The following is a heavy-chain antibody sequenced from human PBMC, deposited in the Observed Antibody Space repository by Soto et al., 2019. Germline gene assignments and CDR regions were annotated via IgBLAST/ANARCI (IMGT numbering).Heavy chain of an antibody. CDR2: TRNKANSYTT. Sequence: EVQLVESGGGLVQPGGSLRLSCAASGFTFSDHYMDWVRQAPGKGLEWVGRTRNKANSYTTEYAASVKGRFTISRDDSKNSLYLQMNSLKTEDTAVYYCARRANTASYYYYGMDVWGQGTTVTVSS. CDR3: ARRANTASYYYYGMDV. CDR1: GFTFSDHY. J-gene: IGHJ6*02. D-gene: IGHD5-18*01. V-gene: IGHV3-72*01.